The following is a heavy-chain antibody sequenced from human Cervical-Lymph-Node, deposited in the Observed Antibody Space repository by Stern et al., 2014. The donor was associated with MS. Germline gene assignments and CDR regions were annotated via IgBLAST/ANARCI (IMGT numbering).Heavy chain of an antibody. Sequence: QVQLVQSGAEVKKPGSSVKVSCKASGGTFSNYATSWVRQAPGQGLEWLGGIVPLFGTPNHAQKFQGRVTITADESTSTAYMDLSSLRSEDTAVYYCASPLTATSVPFGYYGMDVWGQGTTVTVS. CDR2: IVPLFGTP. J-gene: IGHJ6*02. CDR3: ASPLTATSVPFGYYGMDV. V-gene: IGHV1-69*01. D-gene: IGHD4-17*01. CDR1: GGTFSNYA.